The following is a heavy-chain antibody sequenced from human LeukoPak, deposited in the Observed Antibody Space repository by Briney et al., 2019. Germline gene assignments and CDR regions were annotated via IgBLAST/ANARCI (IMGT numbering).Heavy chain of an antibody. J-gene: IGHJ4*02. CDR3: ARERWSVAGSFFDY. D-gene: IGHD6-19*01. Sequence: GGSLRLSCAASGLTFSSYWMSWVRQAPGEGLEWVANIKHDGSEKYYVDSVKGRFTISRDNAKNSLYLQMNSLRAEDTAVYYCARERWSVAGSFFDYWGQGTLVTVSS. V-gene: IGHV3-7*01. CDR1: GLTFSSYW. CDR2: IKHDGSEK.